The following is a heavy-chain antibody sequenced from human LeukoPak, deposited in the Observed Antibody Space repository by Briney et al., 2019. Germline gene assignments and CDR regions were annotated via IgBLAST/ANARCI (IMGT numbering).Heavy chain of an antibody. CDR1: GYTFTSYD. CDR2: MNPNSGNT. CDR3: ARSPMIVVVGPYNWFDP. Sequence: GASVKVSCKASGYTFTSYDINWVRQATGQGLEWMGWMNPNSGNTGYAQKFQGRVTMTRNTSISTAYMELSSLRSEDTAVYYCARSPMIVVVGPYNWFDPWGQGTLVTVSS. V-gene: IGHV1-8*01. D-gene: IGHD3-22*01. J-gene: IGHJ5*02.